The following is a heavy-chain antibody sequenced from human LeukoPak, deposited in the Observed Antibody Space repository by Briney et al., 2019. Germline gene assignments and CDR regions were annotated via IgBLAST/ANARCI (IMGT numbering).Heavy chain of an antibody. D-gene: IGHD3-22*01. V-gene: IGHV1-18*01. CDR1: GYTFTSYG. CDR2: ISAYNGNT. CDR3: ARAAVDYDSSGYYYGGGYYYYYYMDV. J-gene: IGHJ6*03. Sequence: GASVKVSCKASGYTFTSYGISWVRQAPGQGLEWMGWISAYNGNTNYAQKLQGRVTMTTDTSTSTAYMELRSLRSDDTAVYYCARAAVDYDSSGYYYGGGYYYYYYMDVWGKGTTVTISS.